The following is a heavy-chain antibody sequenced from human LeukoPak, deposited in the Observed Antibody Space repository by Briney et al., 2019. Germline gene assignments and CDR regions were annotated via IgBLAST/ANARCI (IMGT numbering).Heavy chain of an antibody. CDR2: VFDSGRT. V-gene: IGHV4-59*11. CDR1: GGSMTTHH. J-gene: IGHJ4*02. CDR3: TTIKRGNIFGYFDF. Sequence: SDPTLVKPSETLSLTCTVSGGSMTTHHWNWIRQTPGNGLEWIGYVFDSGRTKENPSLKSRVTLSADTSKNQLSLRLSSVTAADTAVYYCTTIKRGNIFGYFDFWGQGILVTVSS. D-gene: IGHD5-18*01.